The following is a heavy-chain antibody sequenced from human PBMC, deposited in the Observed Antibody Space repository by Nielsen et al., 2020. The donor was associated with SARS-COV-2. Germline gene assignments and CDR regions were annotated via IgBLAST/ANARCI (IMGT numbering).Heavy chain of an antibody. Sequence: GESLKISCAASGFTFSSYAMHWVRQAPGKGLEWVAVISYDGSNKYYADSVKSRFTISRDNSKNTLYLQMNSLRAEDTAVYYCAAAAGMTADWGQGTLVTVSS. D-gene: IGHD6-13*01. CDR3: AAAAGMTAD. CDR2: ISYDGSNK. V-gene: IGHV3-30-3*01. J-gene: IGHJ4*02. CDR1: GFTFSSYA.